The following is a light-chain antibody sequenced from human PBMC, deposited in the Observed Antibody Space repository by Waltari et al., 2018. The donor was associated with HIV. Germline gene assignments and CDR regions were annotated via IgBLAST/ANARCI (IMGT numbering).Light chain of an antibody. CDR2: EVS. Sequence: QSALTQPPSASGSPGQSVTISCTGTSSDVGGYTYVSRYQHHPGKAPKLMIYEVSKRPSGVPDRFSGSKSGSTASLTVSGLQAEDEADYYCSSYAGSNNRWVFGGGTKLTAL. J-gene: IGLJ3*02. CDR1: SSDVGGYTY. CDR3: SSYAGSNNRWV. V-gene: IGLV2-8*01.